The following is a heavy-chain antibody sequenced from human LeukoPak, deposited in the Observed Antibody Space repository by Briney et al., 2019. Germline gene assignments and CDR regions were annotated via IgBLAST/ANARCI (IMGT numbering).Heavy chain of an antibody. D-gene: IGHD3-22*01. V-gene: IGHV6-1*01. CDR1: GDSVSSNSAA. CDR3: ARSGSGYYYRRAFDY. CDR2: TYYTSKWYN. Sequence: SQTLSLTCAISGDSVSSNSAAWNWVRQSPSRGLEWLGRTYYTSKWYNDYAVSVRSRIIIEPDTSKNQFSLQLNSVTPEDTAVYYCARSGSGYYYRRAFDYWGQGTLVTVSS. J-gene: IGHJ4*02.